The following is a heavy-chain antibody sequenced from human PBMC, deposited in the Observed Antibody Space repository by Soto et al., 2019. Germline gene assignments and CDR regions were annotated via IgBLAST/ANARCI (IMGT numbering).Heavy chain of an antibody. CDR2: VFYTGSAY. V-gene: IGHV4-30-4*01. CDR1: GGSISSGDYY. Sequence: LSLTCTVSGGSISSGDYYWSWIRQPPGKGLEWIGYVFYTGSAYYYNPSLKSRVTISVDTSKNQFSLQLNSVTPDDTGVYYCVKLVGGAVDYWGQGTLVTVS. J-gene: IGHJ4*02. CDR3: VKLVGGAVDY. D-gene: IGHD2-15*01.